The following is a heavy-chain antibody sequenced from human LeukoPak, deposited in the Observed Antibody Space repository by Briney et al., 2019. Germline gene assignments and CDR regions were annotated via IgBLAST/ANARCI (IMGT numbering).Heavy chain of an antibody. V-gene: IGHV4-34*01. Sequence: TPSETLSLTCAVYGGSFSGYYWSWIRQPPGKGLEWIGEINHSGSTNYNPSLKSRVTISVDTSKNQFSLKLSSVTAADTAVYYCARGPLTSSTSLYYFDYWGQGTLVTVSS. J-gene: IGHJ4*02. CDR1: GGSFSGYY. CDR3: ARGPLTSSTSLYYFDY. CDR2: INHSGST. D-gene: IGHD2-2*01.